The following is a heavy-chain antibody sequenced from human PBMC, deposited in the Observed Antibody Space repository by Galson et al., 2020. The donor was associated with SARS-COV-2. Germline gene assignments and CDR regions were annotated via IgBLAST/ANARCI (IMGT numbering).Heavy chain of an antibody. D-gene: IGHD6-13*01. Sequence: KIGESLKISCAASGFTFSDYYMNWIRQAPGKGLEWVSYISDSTIYTNYADSVKGRFTISRDNAKNSLHLQMNSLRGEDTAVFYCARDQFPLYSSSTGFGRDVWGQGTPVTVSS. CDR2: ISDSTIYT. V-gene: IGHV3-11*06. J-gene: IGHJ6*02. CDR1: GFTFSDYY. CDR3: ARDQFPLYSSSTGFGRDV.